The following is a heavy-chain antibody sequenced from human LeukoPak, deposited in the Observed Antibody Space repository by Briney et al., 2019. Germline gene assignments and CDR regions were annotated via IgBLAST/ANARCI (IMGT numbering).Heavy chain of an antibody. CDR1: GGSISSGGYY. CDR3: ARDPPLIAAAGTGAVDY. Sequence: SETLSLTCTVSGGSISSGGYYWSWIRQHPGKGLEWIGYIYYSGSTYYNPSLKSRVTISVDTSKNQFSLKLSSVTAADTAVYYCARDPPLIAAAGTGAVDYWGQGTLVTVSS. CDR2: IYYSGST. D-gene: IGHD6-13*01. V-gene: IGHV4-31*03. J-gene: IGHJ4*02.